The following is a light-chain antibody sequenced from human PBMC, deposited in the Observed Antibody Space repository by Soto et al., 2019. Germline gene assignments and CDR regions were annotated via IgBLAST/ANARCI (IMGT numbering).Light chain of an antibody. V-gene: IGKV3-15*01. CDR3: QQYNNWTRT. Sequence: EIVMTQSPATLSVSPGERATLSCRASQSVSSNLAWYQQKPGQDARLLIYGASTRATGFPVRFSGSGSGTEFTLTISSLQSEDFAVYYCQQYNNWTRTFGQGTKVDIK. J-gene: IGKJ1*01. CDR1: QSVSSN. CDR2: GAS.